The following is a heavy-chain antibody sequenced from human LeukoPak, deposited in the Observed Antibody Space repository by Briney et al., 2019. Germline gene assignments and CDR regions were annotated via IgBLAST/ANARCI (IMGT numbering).Heavy chain of an antibody. D-gene: IGHD4-17*01. CDR1: GYTFTGYY. CDR2: INPNSGGT. Sequence: ASVKVSCKASGYTFTGYYMHWVRQAPGQGLEWMGWINPNSGGTNYAQKFQGRVTMTRDTSISTAYMELSRLRSDDTAVYYCARDPSSTYGDYFFDYWGQGTLVTVSS. CDR3: ARDPSSTYGDYFFDY. J-gene: IGHJ4*02. V-gene: IGHV1-2*02.